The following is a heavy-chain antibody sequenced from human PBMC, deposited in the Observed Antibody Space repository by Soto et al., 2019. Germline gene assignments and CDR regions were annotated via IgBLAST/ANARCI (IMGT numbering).Heavy chain of an antibody. CDR2: IYYSGTT. Sequence: PSETLSLTCIVSGGSISSSSFYWGWIRQPPGKGLSWIGNIYYSGTTDYNPSLKSRVTVSTDTSRNQLSLTLSSVTAADTAVYYCVRFYGNAFDIWGPGTLVTGSS. CDR3: VRFYGNAFDI. D-gene: IGHD2-2*01. J-gene: IGHJ3*02. CDR1: GGSISSSSFY. V-gene: IGHV4-39*01.